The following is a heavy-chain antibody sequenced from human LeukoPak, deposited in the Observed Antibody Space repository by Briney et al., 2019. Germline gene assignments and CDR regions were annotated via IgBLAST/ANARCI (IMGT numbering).Heavy chain of an antibody. D-gene: IGHD2-2*01. CDR2: INPNSGGT. CDR3: ASHRYCSSTSCSPPAAYYYYGMDV. CDR1: GYTFTGYY. V-gene: IGHV1-2*06. Sequence: EASVKVSCKASGYTFTGYYMHWVRQAPGQGLEWMGRINPNSGGTNYAQKFQGRVTMTRDTSISTAYMELSRLRSDDTAVYYCASHRYCSSTSCSPPAAYYYYGMDVWGQGTTVTVSS. J-gene: IGHJ6*02.